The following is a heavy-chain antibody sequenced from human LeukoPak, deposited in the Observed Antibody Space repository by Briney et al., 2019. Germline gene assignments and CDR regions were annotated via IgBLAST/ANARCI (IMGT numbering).Heavy chain of an antibody. V-gene: IGHV3-48*03. CDR3: ARDRQQLVGEDYYYYYYMDV. Sequence: GGSLRLSCAASGFTFSSYEMNWVRQAPGKGLEWVSYISSSGSTIYYADSVKGRFTISRDNAKNSLYLQMNSLRAEDTAVYYCARDRQQLVGEDYYYYYYMDVWGKGTTVTISS. D-gene: IGHD6-13*01. J-gene: IGHJ6*03. CDR1: GFTFSSYE. CDR2: ISSSGSTI.